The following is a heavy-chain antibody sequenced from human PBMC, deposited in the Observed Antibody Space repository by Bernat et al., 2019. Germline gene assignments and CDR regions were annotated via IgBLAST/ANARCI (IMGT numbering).Heavy chain of an antibody. D-gene: IGHD6-19*01. J-gene: IGHJ4*02. V-gene: IGHV4-39*07. CDR3: ARETIGVAAPYYFDC. CDR1: GGSISSSSYY. CDR2: IHYSGST. Sequence: QLQLQESGPGLVKPLETLSLTCSVSGGSISSSSYYWGWIRQPPGKGLEWIGTIHYSGSTNYNPSLKSRVTMSVDTSKNQFSLKLSSVTAADTAVYYCARETIGVAAPYYFDCWGQGTLVTVSS.